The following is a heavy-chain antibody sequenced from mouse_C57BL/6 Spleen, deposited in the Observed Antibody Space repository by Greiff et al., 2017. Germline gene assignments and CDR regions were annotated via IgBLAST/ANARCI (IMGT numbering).Heavy chain of an antibody. J-gene: IGHJ2*01. V-gene: IGHV1-64*01. CDR1: VYTFTSYW. CDR3: ARNYGSRGDFDY. Sequence: QVQLQQPVAELVKPGASVKLSCKASVYTFTSYWMHWVKQRPGHGLEWIGMIHPNSGSTNYNEKFKSKATLTVDKSSSTAYMQLSSLTSEDSAVYYCARNYGSRGDFDYWGQGTTLTVSS. D-gene: IGHD1-1*01. CDR2: IHPNSGST.